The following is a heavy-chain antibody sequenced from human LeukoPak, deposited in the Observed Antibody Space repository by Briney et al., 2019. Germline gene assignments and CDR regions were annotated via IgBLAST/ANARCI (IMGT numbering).Heavy chain of an antibody. D-gene: IGHD3-9*01. CDR1: GFTFSTYC. CDR2: IKSDGSSI. J-gene: IGHJ4*02. Sequence: GGSLRLSCAASGFTFSTYCMHWVRQVPGKGLVWVSRIKSDGSSIMYADSVRGRFTISIDNTKNTLYLQMNSLRAEDTAVYYCARAYYDLLTGYEAPYYFDYWGQGTLVTVSS. V-gene: IGHV3-74*03. CDR3: ARAYYDLLTGYEAPYYFDY.